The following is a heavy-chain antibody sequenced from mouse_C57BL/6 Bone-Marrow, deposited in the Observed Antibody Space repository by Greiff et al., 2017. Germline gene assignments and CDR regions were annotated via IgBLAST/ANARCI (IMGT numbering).Heavy chain of an antibody. V-gene: IGHV1-62-2*01. Sequence: VQLQESGAELVRPGASVKLSCKASGYTFTEYTIHWVKQRSGQGLEWIGWFYPGSGSIKYNEKFKDKATLTADKSSSTVYMELSRLTSEDSAVYFCARHGHYYYGSSYYFDYWGQGTTLTVSS. CDR2: FYPGSGSI. J-gene: IGHJ2*01. CDR3: ARHGHYYYGSSYYFDY. D-gene: IGHD1-1*01. CDR1: GYTFTEYT.